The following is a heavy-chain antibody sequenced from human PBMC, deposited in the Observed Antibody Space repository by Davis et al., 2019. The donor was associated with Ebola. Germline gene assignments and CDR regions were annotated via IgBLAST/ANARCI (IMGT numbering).Heavy chain of an antibody. V-gene: IGHV4-30-4*01. J-gene: IGHJ6*02. CDR3: ARDHIYYYDSSGYYSPNYYYYYGMDV. CDR1: GGSISSSNW. Sequence: TLSLTCAVSGGSISSSNWWSWVRQPPGKGLEWSGYIYYSGSTYYNPSLKSRVTISVDTSKNQFSLKLSSVTAADTAVYYCARDHIYYYDSSGYYSPNYYYYYGMDVWGQGTTVTVSS. D-gene: IGHD3-22*01. CDR2: IYYSGST.